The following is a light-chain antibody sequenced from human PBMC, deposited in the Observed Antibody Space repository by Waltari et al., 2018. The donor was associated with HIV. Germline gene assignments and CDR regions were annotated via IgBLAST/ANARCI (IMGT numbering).Light chain of an antibody. CDR1: SGSIATNY. Sequence: NFILTQPHSVSESPGKTVTIPCTRSSGSIATNYVQWDQLRPGTSPTTVIYEENQRPSGVLDLCSGSTDSSCNSASLTITGLKTEDAADYYCQSYDNTDVVFGGGTKLTVL. J-gene: IGLJ2*01. CDR3: QSYDNTDVV. CDR2: EEN. V-gene: IGLV6-57*01.